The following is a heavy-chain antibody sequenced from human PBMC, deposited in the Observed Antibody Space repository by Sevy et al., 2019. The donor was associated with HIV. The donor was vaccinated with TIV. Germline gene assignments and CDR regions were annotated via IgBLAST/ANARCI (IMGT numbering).Heavy chain of an antibody. Sequence: GGSLRLSCVAXGFTFRTYSMNWVRQAPGKGLEWVSSISSSGNCKYEEVSVKGRITISRDNAKSSVSLQINSLTTEDTALYYCARSXAVSRGXXSFXXXXXXTMVTVSS. V-gene: IGHV3-21*01. J-gene: IGHJ3*02. CDR2: ISSSGNCK. D-gene: IGHD6-6*01. CDR1: GFTFRTYS. CDR3: ARSXAVSRGXXSFXX.